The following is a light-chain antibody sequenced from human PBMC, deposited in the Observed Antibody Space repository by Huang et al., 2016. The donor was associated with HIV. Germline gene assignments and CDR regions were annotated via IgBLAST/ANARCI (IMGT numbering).Light chain of an antibody. Sequence: EIVLTQSPATLSFFPGQSVSLSCRASQNINTHLAFYQQTPCQHTRLLIYDASSRVPGVAARFSGSGSGTDFTLTISSLESEDFATYYCQQRVNGLTFGGGTKV. CDR1: QNINTH. J-gene: IGKJ4*01. CDR3: QQRVNGLT. V-gene: IGKV3-11*01. CDR2: DAS.